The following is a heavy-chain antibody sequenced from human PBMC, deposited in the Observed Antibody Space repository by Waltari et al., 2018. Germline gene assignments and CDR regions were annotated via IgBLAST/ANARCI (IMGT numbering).Heavy chain of an antibody. CDR3: ARRISSGWTSNWLDP. D-gene: IGHD6-19*01. J-gene: IGHJ5*02. CDR2: ISAANST. Sequence: SGFTFSTYAMSWVRQAPGKGLEWVSSISAANSTYYADSVKDRFSISRDNSKNTVYLQMNSLTADDTAIYYCARRISSGWTSNWLDPWGQGTLVSVSS. V-gene: IGHV3-23*01. CDR1: GFTFSTYA.